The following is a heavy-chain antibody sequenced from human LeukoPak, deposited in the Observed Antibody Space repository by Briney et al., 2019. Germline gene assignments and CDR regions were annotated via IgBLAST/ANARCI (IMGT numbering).Heavy chain of an antibody. J-gene: IGHJ4*02. CDR3: ARDGDCSSTSCYSSDY. Sequence: GASVKVSYKASGYTFTSYGISWVRQAPGQGLEWMGWISAYNGNTNYAQRLQGRVTMTTDTSTSTAYMELRSLRSDDTAVYYCARDGDCSSTSCYSSDYWGQGTLVTVSS. V-gene: IGHV1-18*01. D-gene: IGHD2-2*01. CDR2: ISAYNGNT. CDR1: GYTFTSYG.